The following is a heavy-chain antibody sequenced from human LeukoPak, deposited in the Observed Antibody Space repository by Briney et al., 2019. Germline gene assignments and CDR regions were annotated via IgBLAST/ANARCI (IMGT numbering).Heavy chain of an antibody. V-gene: IGHV3-21*01. D-gene: IGHD3-10*01. CDR3: ASLDGSGSYSGNYYYGMDV. Sequence: PGGSLRLSCAASGFTFSSYSMNWVRQAPGKGLEWVSSISSSSSYIYYADSVKARFPSSRDNAKDSLYLQMNSLRAEDTAVYYCASLDGSGSYSGNYYYGMDVWGQGTTVTVSS. J-gene: IGHJ6*02. CDR1: GFTFSSYS. CDR2: ISSSSSYI.